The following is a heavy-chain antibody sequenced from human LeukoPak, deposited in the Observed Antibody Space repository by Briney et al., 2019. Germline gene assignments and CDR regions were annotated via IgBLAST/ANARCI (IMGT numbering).Heavy chain of an antibody. CDR1: GGSISSSSYY. J-gene: IGHJ4*02. CDR3: ARDTWVRGVPHY. V-gene: IGHV4-39*07. CDR2: IYYIGST. Sequence: PSETLSLTCTVSGGSISSSSYYWGWIRQPPGKGLEWIGSIYYIGSTYYNPSLKSRVTISVDTSKNQFSLKLSSVTAADTAVYYCARDTWVRGVPHYWGQGTLVTVSS. D-gene: IGHD3-10*01.